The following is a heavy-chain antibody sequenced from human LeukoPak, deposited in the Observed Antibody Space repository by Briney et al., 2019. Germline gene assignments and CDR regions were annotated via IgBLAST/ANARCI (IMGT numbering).Heavy chain of an antibody. D-gene: IGHD2-15*01. CDR2: INHSGST. Sequence: SETLSLTCAVYGGSFSGYYWSWIRQPPGKGLEWIGEINHSGSTNYNPSLKSRVTISVDTSKNQSSLKLSSVTAADTAVYYCARDQPRYCSGGSCYSKQDYWGQGTLVTVSS. V-gene: IGHV4-34*01. CDR1: GGSFSGYY. J-gene: IGHJ4*02. CDR3: ARDQPRYCSGGSCYSKQDY.